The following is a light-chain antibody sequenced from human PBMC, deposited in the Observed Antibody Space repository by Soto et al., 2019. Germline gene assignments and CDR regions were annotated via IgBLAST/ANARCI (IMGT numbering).Light chain of an antibody. J-gene: IGLJ1*01. V-gene: IGLV2-11*01. Sequence: QSALTQPLSVSGSPGQSVTISCTGTSSDVGGYNYVSWYQQHPGKAPKVMIYDVNKRPSGVPDRFSGSKSGNTASLTISGLQAEDEADYYCCSHAGSYTYVFGTGTKVTVL. CDR3: CSHAGSYTYV. CDR1: SSDVGGYNY. CDR2: DVN.